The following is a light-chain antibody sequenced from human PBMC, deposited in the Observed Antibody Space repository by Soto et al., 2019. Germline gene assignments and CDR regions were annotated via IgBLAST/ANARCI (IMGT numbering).Light chain of an antibody. Sequence: IQLTQSPSSLSASVGDKVTITCRATESVSKWLAWYQEKPGNPPRPLIYDASTLESGVPSRFSGSGSGTEFTLTISSLQADDFAIYYCQQYNSYPWTFGQGTKVDIK. V-gene: IGKV1-5*01. J-gene: IGKJ1*01. CDR2: DAS. CDR1: ESVSKW. CDR3: QQYNSYPWT.